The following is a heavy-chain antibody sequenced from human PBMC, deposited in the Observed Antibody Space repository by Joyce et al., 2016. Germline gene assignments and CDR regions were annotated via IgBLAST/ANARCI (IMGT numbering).Heavy chain of an antibody. V-gene: IGHV3-21*01. J-gene: IGHJ4*02. D-gene: IGHD4-11*01. CDR2: ISRDNTYR. Sequence: EVQLVESGGGLVKPGESLRLSCTASGFIFSSYSMTWVRKAPGKGLEWVSSISRDNTYRFHADSVKGRFTISRDNARNSLYLQMNSLRAEDTAVYYCARDVLTTVTKAYGYWGQGTLVAVSS. CDR3: ARDVLTTVTKAYGY. CDR1: GFIFSSYS.